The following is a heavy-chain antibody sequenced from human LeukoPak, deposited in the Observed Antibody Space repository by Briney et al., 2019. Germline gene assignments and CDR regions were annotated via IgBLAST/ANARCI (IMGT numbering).Heavy chain of an antibody. CDR2: IYYSGST. D-gene: IGHD3-22*01. J-gene: IGHJ4*02. CDR1: GGSISSSSYY. V-gene: IGHV4-39*07. CDR3: ARGSYYYDSSGPRTFDY. Sequence: SETLSLTCTVSGGSISSSSYYWGWIRQPPGKGLEWIGSIYYSGSTYYNPSLKSRVTISVDTSKNQFSLKLSSVTAADTAVYYCARGSYYYDSSGPRTFDYWGQGTLVTVSS.